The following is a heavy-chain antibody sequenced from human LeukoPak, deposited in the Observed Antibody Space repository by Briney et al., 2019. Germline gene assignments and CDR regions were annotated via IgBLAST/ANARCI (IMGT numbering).Heavy chain of an antibody. D-gene: IGHD6-6*01. CDR1: GGSISSYY. J-gene: IGHJ4*02. CDR3: AGQYSSSSLFDY. CDR2: IYYSGST. Sequence: SETLSLTCTVSGGSISSYYWSWIRQPPGKGLEWIGYIYYSGSTNYNPSLKSRVTISVDTSKNQFSLKLSSVTAADTAVYYCAGQYSSSSLFDYWGQGTLVTVSS. V-gene: IGHV4-59*01.